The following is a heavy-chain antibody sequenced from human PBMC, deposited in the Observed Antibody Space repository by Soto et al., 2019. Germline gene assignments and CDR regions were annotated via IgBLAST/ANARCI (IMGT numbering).Heavy chain of an antibody. J-gene: IGHJ5*02. CDR3: AMVSAFDFRSIQFVFAVLAS. Sequence: AGARISKKQGKGLEWVTSISATGFSKYHAPSVKVRITISRDNSNNTLYLHMNTLRAEDTAVYYCAMVSAFDFRSIQFVFAVLASLGQGT. CDR1: A. V-gene: IGHV3-23*01. CDR2: ISATGFSK. D-gene: IGHD3-3*01.